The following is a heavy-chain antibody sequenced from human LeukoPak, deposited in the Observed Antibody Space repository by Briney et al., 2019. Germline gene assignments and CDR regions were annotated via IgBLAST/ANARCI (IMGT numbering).Heavy chain of an antibody. J-gene: IGHJ4*02. V-gene: IGHV3-30*18. Sequence: GGSLRLPCVGSGFTFSSYGMHWVRQAPGKGLEWVAVVSNDGTDKNHADSVKGRFIISRDNSKNTLYLQMNNLRGEDTAVYYCAKAAGTWLAHFDYWGQGILVIVSS. D-gene: IGHD6-19*01. CDR3: AKAAGTWLAHFDY. CDR2: VSNDGTDK. CDR1: GFTFSSYG.